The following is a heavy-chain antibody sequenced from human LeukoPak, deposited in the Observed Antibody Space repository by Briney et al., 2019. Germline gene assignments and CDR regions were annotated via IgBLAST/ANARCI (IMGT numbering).Heavy chain of an antibody. CDR3: ANFNAGTLGFGELFDY. Sequence: PGGSLRLSCAASGFTFGSYAMSWVRQAPGKGLEWVSAISGSGGSTYYADSVKGRFTISRDNSKNTLYLQMNSLRAEDTAVYYCANFNAGTLGFGELFDYWGQGTLVTVSS. CDR2: ISGSGGST. CDR1: GFTFGSYA. J-gene: IGHJ4*02. D-gene: IGHD3-10*01. V-gene: IGHV3-23*01.